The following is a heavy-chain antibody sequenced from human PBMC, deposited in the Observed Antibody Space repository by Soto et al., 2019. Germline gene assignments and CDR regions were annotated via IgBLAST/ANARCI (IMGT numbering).Heavy chain of an antibody. CDR3: ARAPMVLTRSYCDS. J-gene: IGHJ4*02. V-gene: IGHV4-59*01. Sequence: SETLSRTWTVSDGSISNFYWSWIRQPPGKGLEWIGYISSSGNTNYNPSLKSRVSISVDTSKNQFSLNLTSVTAADTGVYYCARAPMVLTRSYCDSWGQGTXV. CDR1: DGSISNFY. CDR2: ISSSGNT. D-gene: IGHD3-22*01.